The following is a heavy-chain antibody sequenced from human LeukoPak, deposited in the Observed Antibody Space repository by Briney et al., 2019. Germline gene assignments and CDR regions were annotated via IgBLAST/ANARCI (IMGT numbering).Heavy chain of an antibody. CDR3: ARDIVPSLSGWNY. Sequence: GGSLRLSCAASGFTFSSYWMSWVRQAPGKGLEWVANIKDDGSEKDYVDSVKGRFTISRDNAKNSLFLQMNSLRAEDTAVYYCARDIVPSLSGWNYGGLGTLVTVSS. CDR1: GFTFSSYW. D-gene: IGHD6-19*01. J-gene: IGHJ4*02. CDR2: IKDDGSEK. V-gene: IGHV3-7*04.